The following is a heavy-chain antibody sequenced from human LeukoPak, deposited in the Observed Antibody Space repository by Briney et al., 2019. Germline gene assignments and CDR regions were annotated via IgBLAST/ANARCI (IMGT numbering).Heavy chain of an antibody. J-gene: IGHJ4*02. V-gene: IGHV1-8*01. D-gene: IGHD3-9*01. Sequence: ASVKVSCKASGYTFTSYDINWVRQATGQGLEWMGWMNPNSGNTAYAQKFQGRVTMTRNTSTSTAYMELSSLRSDDTAVYYCARGTRDYDILTGYSKPCFDYWGQGTLVTVSS. CDR3: ARGTRDYDILTGYSKPCFDY. CDR2: MNPNSGNT. CDR1: GYTFTSYD.